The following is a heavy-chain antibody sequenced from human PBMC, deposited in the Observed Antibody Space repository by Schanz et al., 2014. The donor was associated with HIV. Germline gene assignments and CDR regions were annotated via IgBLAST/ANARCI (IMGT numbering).Heavy chain of an antibody. V-gene: IGHV3-33*06. J-gene: IGHJ4*02. D-gene: IGHD6-19*01. Sequence: QVDLVESGGGVVQPGRSLRLSCTASGFTFNNYGMQWVRQAPGKGLEWLAAIWYDGSNKFYADSLRGRFTISRDNSNNTLYLQMNSLGAEDTAVYYCAKVAIHSSGWLPFDYWGQGTLVTVSS. CDR3: AKVAIHSSGWLPFDY. CDR2: IWYDGSNK. CDR1: GFTFNNYG.